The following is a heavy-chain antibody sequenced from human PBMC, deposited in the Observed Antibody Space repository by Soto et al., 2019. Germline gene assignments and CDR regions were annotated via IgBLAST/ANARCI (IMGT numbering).Heavy chain of an antibody. D-gene: IGHD3-10*01. J-gene: IGHJ4*02. CDR1: GCTYDDYA. Sequence: ESGGGLVQHGRSLRLSCAASGCTYDDYAMHWVRQAPGKGLEWVSGISWNSRSVGYADSVQGRFTISRDNAQHSLYLPMNSLRPDDTALYFCVKGPCAHYYDPGSVWGKGTLVTVSS. CDR3: VKGPCAHYYDPGSV. V-gene: IGHV3-9*01. CDR2: ISWNSRSV.